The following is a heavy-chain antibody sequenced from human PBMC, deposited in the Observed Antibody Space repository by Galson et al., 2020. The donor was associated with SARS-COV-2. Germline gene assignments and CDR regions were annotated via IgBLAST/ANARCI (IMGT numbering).Heavy chain of an antibody. CDR1: GFTFSSYG. Sequence: GGSLRLSCAASGFTFSSYGMHWVRQAPGKGLEWVAVIWYDGSNKYYADSVKGQFTISRDNSKNTLYLQMNSLRAEDTAVYYCARERMGYDILTGYYPDYYYYGMDVWGQGTTVTVSS. CDR2: IWYDGSNK. V-gene: IGHV3-33*01. J-gene: IGHJ6*02. D-gene: IGHD3-9*01. CDR3: ARERMGYDILTGYYPDYYYYGMDV.